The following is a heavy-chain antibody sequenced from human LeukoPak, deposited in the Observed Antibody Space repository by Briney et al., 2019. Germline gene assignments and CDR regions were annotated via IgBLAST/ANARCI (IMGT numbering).Heavy chain of an antibody. V-gene: IGHV1-58*02. J-gene: IGHJ6*02. Sequence: SVKVSCKASGFTFTSSAMQWVRQARGQRLEWIGWIVVGSGNTNYAQKFQERVTITRDMSTSTAYMELSSLRSEDTAAYYCAADGGDSDPNYYYGMDVWGQGTTVTVSS. CDR1: GFTFTSSA. D-gene: IGHD2-21*02. CDR2: IVVGSGNT. CDR3: AADGGDSDPNYYYGMDV.